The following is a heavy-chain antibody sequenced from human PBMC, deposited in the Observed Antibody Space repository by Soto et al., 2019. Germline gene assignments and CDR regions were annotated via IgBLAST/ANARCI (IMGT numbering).Heavy chain of an antibody. CDR1: GYTFTGYY. Sequence: ASVKVSCKASGYTFTGYYMHWVRQAPGQGLEWMGWINPNSGGTNYAQKFQGWVTMTMDTSISTAYMELSRLRSDDTAVYYCAIEPKVVRGVSPLNDAFDIWGQGTMVPVSS. CDR2: INPNSGGT. CDR3: AIEPKVVRGVSPLNDAFDI. D-gene: IGHD3-16*01. J-gene: IGHJ3*02. V-gene: IGHV1-2*04.